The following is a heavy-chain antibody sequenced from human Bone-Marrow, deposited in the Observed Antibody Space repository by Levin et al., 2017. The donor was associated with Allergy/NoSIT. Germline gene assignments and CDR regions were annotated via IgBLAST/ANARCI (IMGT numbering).Heavy chain of an antibody. V-gene: IGHV1-8*01. CDR2: MSPNSGNT. Sequence: ASVKVSCKASGYTFTSHEIHWVRLATGQGLEWMGWMSPNSGNTDYAQKFQGRVTMTRNTSTTTAYMELSSLRSEDTAVYYCAMAVAAGVFDQWGQGTLVTVSS. CDR1: GYTFTSHE. J-gene: IGHJ4*02. CDR3: AMAVAAGVFDQ. D-gene: IGHD6-19*01.